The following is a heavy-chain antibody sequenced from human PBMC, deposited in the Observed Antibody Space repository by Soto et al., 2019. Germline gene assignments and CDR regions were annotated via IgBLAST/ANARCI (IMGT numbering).Heavy chain of an antibody. CDR1: GGSVGSGAYY. CDR3: ARHDYSDRAFDL. J-gene: IGHJ3*01. Sequence: SETLSLTCIVSGGSVGSGAYYWSWIRQPPGNALEWIGYIQYSGDTNYNSSLKSRVTISVDMSRNRFSLKLTSVTAADTAFYYCARHDYSDRAFDLWGQGTMVTV. V-gene: IGHV4-61*08. CDR2: IQYSGDT. D-gene: IGHD3-22*01.